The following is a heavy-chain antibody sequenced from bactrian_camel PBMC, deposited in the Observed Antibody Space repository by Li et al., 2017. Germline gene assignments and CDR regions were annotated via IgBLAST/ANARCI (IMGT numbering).Heavy chain of an antibody. J-gene: IGHJ4*01. V-gene: IGHV3-2*01. D-gene: IGHD7*01. CDR2: IWSDGSNT. CDR3: AASSVLWWRGDY. CDR1: GFTFSTYY. Sequence: VQLVESGGGLVQPGGSLRLSCAASGFTFSTYYMSWVRQAPGKGLEWVSSIWSDGSNTYYADSVKGRFTISRDNAKNTQYLQMNSLKPEDTAVYYCAASSVLWWRGDYWGQGTQVTVS.